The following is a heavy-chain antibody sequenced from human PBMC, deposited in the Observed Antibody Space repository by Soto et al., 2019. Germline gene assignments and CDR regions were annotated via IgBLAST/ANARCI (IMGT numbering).Heavy chain of an antibody. CDR1: GYTFTDYY. Sequence: ASVKVSCKASGYTFTDYYVHWVRQAPGQGLEWMGWINPNSGVTNYAQKFQGWVTLTRDTSVSTAYMELNRLKSDDTAVFFCARGVSGWSPFDLWRQGTMGAV. CDR2: INPNSGVT. J-gene: IGHJ4*02. D-gene: IGHD6-19*01. V-gene: IGHV1-2*04. CDR3: ARGVSGWSPFDL.